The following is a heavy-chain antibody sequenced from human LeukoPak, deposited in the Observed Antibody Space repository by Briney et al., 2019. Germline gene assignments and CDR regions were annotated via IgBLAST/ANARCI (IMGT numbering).Heavy chain of an antibody. J-gene: IGHJ6*02. CDR2: IYPGDSDT. D-gene: IGHD6-19*01. Sequence: GESLKISCKGSGYSFTSYWIGWVRQMPGKGLEWMGIIYPGDSDTRYSPSFQGQVTISADKSISTAYLQWSSLKASDTAVYYCARVNSPGSSGWNYYGMDVWGQGTTVTVSS. CDR3: ARVNSPGSSGWNYYGMDV. V-gene: IGHV5-51*01. CDR1: GYSFTSYW.